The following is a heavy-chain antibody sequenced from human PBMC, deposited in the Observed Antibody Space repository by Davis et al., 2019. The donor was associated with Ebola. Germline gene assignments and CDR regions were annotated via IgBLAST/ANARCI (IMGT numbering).Heavy chain of an antibody. CDR3: ARDGIAAAEGGMDV. Sequence: GESLKISCAASGSTFSSYWMSWVRQAPGKGLEWVANIKQDGSVTYYVDSVRGRFTISRDNAKNSLDLQMSSLRAEDTAVHYCARDGIAAAEGGMDVWGQGTTVTVSS. CDR1: GSTFSSYW. CDR2: IKQDGSVT. V-gene: IGHV3-7*01. D-gene: IGHD6-13*01. J-gene: IGHJ6*02.